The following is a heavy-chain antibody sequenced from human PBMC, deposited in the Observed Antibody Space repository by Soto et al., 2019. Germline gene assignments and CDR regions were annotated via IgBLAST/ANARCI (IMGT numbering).Heavy chain of an antibody. V-gene: IGHV4-59*08. J-gene: IGHJ4*02. Sequence: LVTLSLTCTVAGGSSSGYCWSWFRNPPGKGLEWIASVYYSGSTNYNPSLKSRVTISVDTSKTQFSLKLSSVTAADSAVYFCARHSNDYRKSFDHWGQGSLVTVSS. CDR3: ARHSNDYRKSFDH. CDR2: VYYSGST. D-gene: IGHD5-12*01. CDR1: GGSSSGYC.